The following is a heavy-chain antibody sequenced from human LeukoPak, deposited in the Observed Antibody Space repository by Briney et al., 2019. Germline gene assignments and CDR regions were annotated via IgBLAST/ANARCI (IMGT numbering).Heavy chain of an antibody. D-gene: IGHD5-12*01. V-gene: IGHV4-59*01. J-gene: IGHJ4*02. Sequence: SQTLCLTCTVSGGAISIYYWSCIRQPPGKGREWIGYIYYNGITNYSPSLKSRVTISLDPSENQCSLKLRSVTAADPAVYYCARDSGYSGSFAYWGQGTLVTVSS. CDR2: IYYNGIT. CDR1: GGAISIYY. CDR3: ARDSGYSGSFAY.